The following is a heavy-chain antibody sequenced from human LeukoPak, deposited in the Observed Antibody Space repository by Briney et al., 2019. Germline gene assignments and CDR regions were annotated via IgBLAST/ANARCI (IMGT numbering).Heavy chain of an antibody. CDR2: IQYDGSIK. V-gene: IGHV3-30*02. Sequence: PGGSLRLSCAASRFTFSSYGMHWVRQAQGKGLEWLAFIQYDGSIKLYADSVKGRFSISRDNSKHTLYLQTNSLGVEDTALYSRAQELDVIAVPPTKYDFHSWGQRDLGTVSS. CDR1: RFTFSSYG. J-gene: IGHJ4*02. D-gene: IGHD6-19*01. CDR3: AQELDVIAVPPTKYDFHS.